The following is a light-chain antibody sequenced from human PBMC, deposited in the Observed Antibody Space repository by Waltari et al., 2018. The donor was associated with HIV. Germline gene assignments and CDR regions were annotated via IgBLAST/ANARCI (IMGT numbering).Light chain of an antibody. V-gene: IGLV1-51*01. Sequence: QSVLTQPPSVSAAPGQRVTISCSGTSSNIGTNGVSWYQQVPGTAPKLLIYDRNNLCRGISDRFSGSQSGTSATLGISGLHTGDEADYYCGTWDDKLSAGVFGGGTKLTVL. CDR2: DRN. CDR3: GTWDDKLSAGV. J-gene: IGLJ2*01. CDR1: SSNIGTNG.